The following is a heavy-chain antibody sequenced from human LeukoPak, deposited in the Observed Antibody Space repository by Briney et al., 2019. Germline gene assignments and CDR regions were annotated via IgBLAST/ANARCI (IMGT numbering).Heavy chain of an antibody. V-gene: IGHV3-30*02. J-gene: IGHJ6*02. CDR2: IRYDGSNK. D-gene: IGHD1-1*01. CDR1: GFTFSSYG. CDR3: AKDSVAGTTYYYYGMDV. Sequence: HSGGSLRLSCAASGFTFSSYGMHWVRQAPGKGLEWVAFIRYDGSNKYYADSVKGRFTISRDNSKNTLYLQMNSLRAEDTAVYYCAKDSVAGTTYYYYGMDVWGQGTTVTVSS.